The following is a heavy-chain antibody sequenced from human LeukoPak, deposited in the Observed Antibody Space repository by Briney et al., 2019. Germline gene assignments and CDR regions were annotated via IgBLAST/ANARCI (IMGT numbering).Heavy chain of an antibody. V-gene: IGHV3-64D*06. CDR3: VKEACGGDCYSGSDDY. D-gene: IGHD2-21*02. CDR1: GFTFSSYA. CDR2: ISSNGGST. J-gene: IGHJ4*02. Sequence: PGGSLRLSCSASGFTFSSYAMHWVRQAPGKGLEYVSAISSNGGSTYYADSVKGRFTISRDNSKNTLYLQMSSLRAEDTAVYYCVKEACGGDCYSGSDDYWGRGTLVTVSS.